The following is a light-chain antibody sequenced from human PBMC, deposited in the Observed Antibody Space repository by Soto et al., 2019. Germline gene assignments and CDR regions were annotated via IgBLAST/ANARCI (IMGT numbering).Light chain of an antibody. Sequence: EIVLTQSPGTLSLSPGERATLSCRASQSVTSSYLAWYQQRPGQAPRLLIYGASSRATGVPDRFSGSGSGTDFTLTISRLEPEDFGMYYCQQYGSSWTFGQGPKVEFK. J-gene: IGKJ1*01. V-gene: IGKV3-20*01. CDR1: QSVTSSY. CDR3: QQYGSSWT. CDR2: GAS.